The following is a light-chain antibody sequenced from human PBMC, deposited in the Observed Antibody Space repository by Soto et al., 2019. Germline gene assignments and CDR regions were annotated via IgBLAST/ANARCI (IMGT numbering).Light chain of an antibody. CDR3: QQYNNWPPWT. V-gene: IGKV1-5*03. CDR2: KAS. J-gene: IGKJ1*01. CDR1: QSISSW. Sequence: DIQMTQSPSTLSASVGDRVTITCRASQSISSWLAWYQQKPGKAPKLLIYKASSLESGVPSRFSGSGSGTEFTLTISSLQPEDFAVYYCQQYNNWPPWTFGQGTKVDIK.